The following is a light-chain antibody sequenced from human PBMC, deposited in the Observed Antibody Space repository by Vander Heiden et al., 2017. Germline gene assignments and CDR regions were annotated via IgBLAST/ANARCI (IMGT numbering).Light chain of an antibody. J-gene: IGKJ4*01. CDR3: QQYYSYPPLT. CDR2: AAS. V-gene: IGKV1-8*01. Sequence: AIRMTQSPSSFSASTGDRVTITCRASQGISSYLAWYQQKPGKAPKLLIYAASTLQSGVPSRFSGSGSGTDFTLTNSCLQSEDFATYYCQQYYSYPPLTFGGGTKVEIK. CDR1: QGISSY.